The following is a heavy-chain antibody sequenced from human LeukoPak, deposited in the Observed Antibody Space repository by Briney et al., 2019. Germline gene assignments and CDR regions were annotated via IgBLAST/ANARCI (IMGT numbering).Heavy chain of an antibody. V-gene: IGHV5-51*01. J-gene: IGHJ4*02. Sequence: GESLKISCKASGYNCTSYWIGWVRQMPGKGLEWMGIIYPGDSDTRYSPSFQGQVTISADKSISTAYLQWSSLKASDTAMYYCARRRGRAVIAAADYDYWGQGTLVTVSS. CDR3: ARRRGRAVIAAADYDY. CDR1: GYNCTSYW. D-gene: IGHD6-13*01. CDR2: IYPGDSDT.